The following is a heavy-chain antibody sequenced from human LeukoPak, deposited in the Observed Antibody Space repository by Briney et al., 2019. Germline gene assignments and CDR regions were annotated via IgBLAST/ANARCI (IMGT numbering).Heavy chain of an antibody. CDR1: GFTFSSYA. CDR3: ASFPD. V-gene: IGHV3-30-3*01. J-gene: IGHJ4*02. Sequence: GGSLRLSCAASGFTFSSYAMHWVRQAPGKGLEWVAVISYDGSNKYYADSMKGRFTISRDNSKNTLYLQMNSLRAEDTAVYYCASFPDWGQGTLVTVSS. CDR2: ISYDGSNK.